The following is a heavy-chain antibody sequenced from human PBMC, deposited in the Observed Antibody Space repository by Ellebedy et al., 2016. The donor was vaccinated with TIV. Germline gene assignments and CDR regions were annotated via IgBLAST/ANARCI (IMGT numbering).Heavy chain of an antibody. J-gene: IGHJ4*02. CDR1: GFTFGSYW. CDR3: ARDPYNYGYFDY. D-gene: IGHD5-18*01. V-gene: IGHV3-7*01. Sequence: GESLKISCEASGFTFGSYWMNWVRQAPGKGLEWVANIKEDGSEKYYVDSVKGRFTISRDNVKNSLYLEMHSLRAEDTAVFYCARDPYNYGYFDYWGQGTLVTVSS. CDR2: IKEDGSEK.